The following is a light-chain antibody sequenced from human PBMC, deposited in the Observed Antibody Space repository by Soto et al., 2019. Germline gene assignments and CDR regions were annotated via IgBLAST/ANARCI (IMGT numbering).Light chain of an antibody. CDR3: QQYTT. V-gene: IGKV3-20*01. CDR1: QVVANNY. J-gene: IGKJ1*01. CDR2: RAS. Sequence: EIVLTQSPGTLSLSPGDTATVSCRASQVVANNYLAWYQQRPGQAPRLLIYRASNRATGIPDRFSGSGSGTDFNLTISRLEPEDFAIYYCQQYTTFGQGTKVEI.